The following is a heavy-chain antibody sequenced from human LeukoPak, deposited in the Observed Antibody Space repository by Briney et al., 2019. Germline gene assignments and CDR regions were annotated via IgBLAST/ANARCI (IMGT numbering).Heavy chain of an antibody. Sequence: GGSLRLSCAASGFTFSSYSMNWVRQAPGKGLEWVSSISSSSSYIYYADSVKGRFTISRDNAKNSLYLQMNSLRAEDTAVYYCARDLLPYYCDSSGYHPEAFDIWGQGTMVTVSS. CDR1: GFTFSSYS. V-gene: IGHV3-21*01. CDR2: ISSSSSYI. CDR3: ARDLLPYYCDSSGYHPEAFDI. J-gene: IGHJ3*02. D-gene: IGHD3-22*01.